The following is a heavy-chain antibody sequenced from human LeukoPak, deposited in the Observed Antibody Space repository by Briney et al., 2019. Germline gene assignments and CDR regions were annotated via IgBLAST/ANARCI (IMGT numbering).Heavy chain of an antibody. D-gene: IGHD3-22*01. CDR3: ARALRYYSDSSGYAFDY. J-gene: IGHJ4*02. CDR2: IIPIFRTA. CDR1: GGTFRSFA. V-gene: IGHV1-69*13. Sequence: SVKVSCKASGGTFRSFAISWVRQAPGQGLEWVGGIIPIFRTANYAQKFQGRVTITADESTSTAYMELSSLRSEDTAVYYCARALRYYSDSSGYAFDYWGQGTLVTVSS.